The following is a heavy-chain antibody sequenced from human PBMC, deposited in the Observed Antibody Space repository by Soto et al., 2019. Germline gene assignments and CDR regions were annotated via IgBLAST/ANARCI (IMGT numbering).Heavy chain of an antibody. Sequence: GGSLRLSCAASGFIFITYAMGWGRQAPGKGLEWVSVIGGRGGDTYYADSVKGRFTVSRDNSKNTLYLQMSSLRAEDTAVYYCAKNLIGWFDPWGQGTLVTVSS. J-gene: IGHJ5*02. CDR1: GFIFITYA. V-gene: IGHV3-23*01. D-gene: IGHD3-16*01. CDR3: AKNLIGWFDP. CDR2: IGGRGGDT.